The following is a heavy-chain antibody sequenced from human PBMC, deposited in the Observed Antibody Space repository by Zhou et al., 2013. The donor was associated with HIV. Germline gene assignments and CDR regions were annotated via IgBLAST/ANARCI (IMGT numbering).Heavy chain of an antibody. Sequence: QVQLVQSGAEVKKPGSSVKVSCKASGGTFSTYAISWVRQAPGQGLEWMGWISAYNGDTNYAQKLQGRVTMTTDTSTSTAYMELRSLRSDDTAVYYCARTYNSYYYYYMDVWGKGTTVTVSS. J-gene: IGHJ6*03. CDR1: GGTFSTYA. D-gene: IGHD3-22*01. V-gene: IGHV1-18*01. CDR2: ISAYNGDT. CDR3: ARTYNSYYYYYMDV.